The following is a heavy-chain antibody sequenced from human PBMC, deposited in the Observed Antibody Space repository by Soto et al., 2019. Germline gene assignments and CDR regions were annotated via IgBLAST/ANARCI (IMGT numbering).Heavy chain of an antibody. J-gene: IGHJ6*02. V-gene: IGHV4-59*01. CDR3: ARWAYYYDSSGSYYYGMDV. CDR1: GGSISSYY. D-gene: IGHD3-22*01. CDR2: IYYSGST. Sequence: PSETLSLTCTVSGGSISSYYWSWIRQPPGKGLEWIGYIYYSGSTNYNPSLKSRVTISVDTSKNQFSLKLSSVTAADTAVYYCARWAYYYDSSGSYYYGMDVWGQGTTVTVSS.